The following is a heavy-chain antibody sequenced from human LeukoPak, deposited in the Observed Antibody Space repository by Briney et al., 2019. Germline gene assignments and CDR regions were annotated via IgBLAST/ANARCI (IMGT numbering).Heavy chain of an antibody. CDR2: ISSSGSTI. CDR3: ARDLPVGLLWFGELYPRKDRDY. Sequence: GGSLRLSCAASGFTFSSYEMNWVRQAPGKGLEWVSYISSSGSTIYYADSVKGRFTISRDNSKNTLYLQMNSLRAEDTAVYYCARDLPVGLLWFGELYPRKDRDYWGQGTLVTVSS. CDR1: GFTFSSYE. D-gene: IGHD3-10*01. V-gene: IGHV3-48*03. J-gene: IGHJ4*02.